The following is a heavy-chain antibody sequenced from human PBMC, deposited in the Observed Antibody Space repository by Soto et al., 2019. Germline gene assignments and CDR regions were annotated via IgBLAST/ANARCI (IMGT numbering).Heavy chain of an antibody. D-gene: IGHD7-27*01. J-gene: IGHJ4*02. CDR3: AKKSLGSITLPALYYFDY. CDR1: GFTFGNYA. CDR2: ISGGGAAT. Sequence: EVQLLESGGGLVQPGGSLRLSCAASGFTFGNYAFSCVRQAPGKGLEWVSVISGGGAATYYPDSVKGRFTTSRDNSKNTVYLQMNSLRAEDTAVYYCAKKSLGSITLPALYYFDYWGQGTLVTVSS. V-gene: IGHV3-23*01.